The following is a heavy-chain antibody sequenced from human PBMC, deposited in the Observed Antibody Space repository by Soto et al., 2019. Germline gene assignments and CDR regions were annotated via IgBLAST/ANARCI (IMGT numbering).Heavy chain of an antibody. CDR2: INHSGST. CDR1: GGSFSGYY. CDR3: ASGYGRNFDF. D-gene: IGHD3-10*01. J-gene: IGHJ4*02. V-gene: IGHV4-34*01. Sequence: QVQLQQWGAGLLKPSETLSLTCAVYGGSFSGYYWNWIRQPPGKGLEWIGEINHSGSTNYNPSLKSRVTIAVGASKNRFPLQLRSVRAADTDVGYCASGYGRNFDFWGQGALVTVSS.